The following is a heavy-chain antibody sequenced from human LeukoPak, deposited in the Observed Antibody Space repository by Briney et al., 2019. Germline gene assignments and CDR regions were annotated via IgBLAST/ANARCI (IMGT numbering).Heavy chain of an antibody. Sequence: PGASVKVSCKASGYTFTSYGISWVRQAPGQGLEWMGWISACNGNTNHAQKLQGRVTMTIDTSTSTAYMELRSLRSDDTAVYYCARDLCSSTSCYGYYYYGMDVWGQGTTVTVSS. J-gene: IGHJ6*02. CDR1: GYTFTSYG. CDR2: ISACNGNT. V-gene: IGHV1-18*01. CDR3: ARDLCSSTSCYGYYYYGMDV. D-gene: IGHD2-2*01.